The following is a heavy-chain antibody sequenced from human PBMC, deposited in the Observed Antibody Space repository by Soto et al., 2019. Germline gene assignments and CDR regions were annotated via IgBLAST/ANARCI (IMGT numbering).Heavy chain of an antibody. CDR3: ARDSGRMGPYYYGSGRWFSYGMDV. V-gene: IGHV4-30-2*01. J-gene: IGHJ6*02. D-gene: IGHD3-10*01. CDR2: IYHSGST. Sequence: PSETLSLTCAVSGGSISSGGYSWSWIRQPPGKGLEWIGYIYHSGSTYYNPSLKSRVTISVDRSKNQFSLKLSSVTAADTAVYYCARDSGRMGPYYYGSGRWFSYGMDVWGQGTTVTVSS. CDR1: GGSISSGGYS.